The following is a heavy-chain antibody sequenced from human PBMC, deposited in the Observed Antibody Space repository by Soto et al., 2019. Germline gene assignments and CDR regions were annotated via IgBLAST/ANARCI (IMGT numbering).Heavy chain of an antibody. CDR3: AAFQGVTHAFDI. CDR2: IYRSGST. J-gene: IGHJ3*02. Sequence: SETLSLTCAVSGGSISSNYWWSWVRLAPGKGPEWIGEIYRSGSTNYNPSLKSRVTISLDKSNNQFSLNLISVTAADTAVYYCAAFQGVTHAFDIWGQGTMATV. V-gene: IGHV4-4*02. CDR1: GGSISSNYW.